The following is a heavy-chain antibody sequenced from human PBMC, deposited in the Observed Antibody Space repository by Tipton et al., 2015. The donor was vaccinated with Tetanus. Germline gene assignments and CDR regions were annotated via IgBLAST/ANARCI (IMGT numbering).Heavy chain of an antibody. CDR1: GGSISTYY. CDR2: IYYRGST. V-gene: IGHV4-59*01. J-gene: IGHJ4*02. D-gene: IGHD5-24*01. CDR3: ARGDGSTLHY. Sequence: TLSLTCTVSGGSISTYYWSWIRQPPGKGLEWIGYIYYRGSTNYYPSLESRVTMSVDTSKNQFSLNLSSVTAADTAVYYCARGDGSTLHYWGQGTLVTVSS.